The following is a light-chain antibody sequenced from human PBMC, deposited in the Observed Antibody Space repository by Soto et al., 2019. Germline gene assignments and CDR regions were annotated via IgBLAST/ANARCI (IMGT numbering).Light chain of an antibody. CDR3: CSYAGSYLDV. Sequence: QSALTQPRSVAGSPGPSVTISCTGTSSDVGVDNYVSWYQQHPGKDPKLMIYDVSKRRSGVSDRFSGSKSDNTASLTISGLHAEDEAGDYFCSYAGSYLDVFGTGSKLTV. V-gene: IGLV2-11*01. CDR1: SSDVGVDNY. J-gene: IGLJ1*01. CDR2: DVS.